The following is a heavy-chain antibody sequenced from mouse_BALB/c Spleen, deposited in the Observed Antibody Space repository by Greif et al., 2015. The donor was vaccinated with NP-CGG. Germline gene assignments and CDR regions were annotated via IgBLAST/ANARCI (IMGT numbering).Heavy chain of an antibody. CDR2: IDPANGNT. Sequence: EVQVVESGAELVKPGASVKLSCTASGFNIKDTYMHWVKQRPEQGLEWIGRIDPANGNTKYDPKFQGKATITADTSSNTAYLQLSSLTSEDTAVYYCARWDWYFDVWGAGTTATVSS. CDR3: ARWDWYFDV. CDR1: GFNIKDTY. J-gene: IGHJ1*01. V-gene: IGHV14-3*02.